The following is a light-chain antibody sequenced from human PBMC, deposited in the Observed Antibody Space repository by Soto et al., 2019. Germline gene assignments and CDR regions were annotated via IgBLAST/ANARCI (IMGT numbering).Light chain of an antibody. CDR1: QSISSW. CDR3: QQYNSFLT. CDR2: DAS. Sequence: DIQMTQSPSTLSASVGDRVTITCRASQSISSWLAWYQQKPGKAPKLLIYDASSLESGVPSRFSGSGSGTEFTLTISSLQPDDFATYYCQQYNSFLTFGQGTRLEIK. V-gene: IGKV1-5*01. J-gene: IGKJ5*01.